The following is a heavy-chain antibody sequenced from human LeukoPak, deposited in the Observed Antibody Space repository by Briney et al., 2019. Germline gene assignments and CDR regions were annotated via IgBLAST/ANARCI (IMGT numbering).Heavy chain of an antibody. CDR1: GFTFSSYW. Sequence: GGSLRLSCAASGFTFSSYWMSWVRQAPGKGLEWVANIKQDGSEKYYVDSVKGRFTISRGNAKNSLYLQMNSLRAEDTAVYYCARGRRLLWFGSDYWGQGTLVTVSS. V-gene: IGHV3-7*03. CDR3: ARGRRLLWFGSDY. J-gene: IGHJ4*02. D-gene: IGHD3-10*01. CDR2: IKQDGSEK.